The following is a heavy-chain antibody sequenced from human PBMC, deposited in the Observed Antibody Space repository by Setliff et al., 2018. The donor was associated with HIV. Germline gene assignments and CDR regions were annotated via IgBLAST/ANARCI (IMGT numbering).Heavy chain of an antibody. D-gene: IGHD3-22*01. V-gene: IGHV4-59*08. Sequence: PSETLSLTCTVSGGSISSHFWSWIRQPPGKGLEWIGSIYYSGSTYYNPSLKSRVTISVDTSKNQFSLKLSSVTAADTAVYYCASFYQYYYDSSGAIDYWGQGTLVTVSS. CDR2: IYYSGST. CDR3: ASFYQYYYDSSGAIDY. J-gene: IGHJ4*02. CDR1: GGSISSHF.